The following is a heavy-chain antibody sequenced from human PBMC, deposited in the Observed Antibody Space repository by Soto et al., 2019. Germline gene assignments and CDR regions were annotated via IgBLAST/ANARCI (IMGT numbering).Heavy chain of an antibody. J-gene: IGHJ6*02. CDR2: IKSNSGGT. D-gene: IGHD1-1*01. Sequence: QVELVQSGAEVRKPGASVKVSCKASRNSFIDYYIHWVRQAPGQGLEWMGWIKSNSGGTKYAQRFQGRVTMTRDTSISTIYMELSRLKSEDTAVYYCAREDYNWNDYYYYGMDVWGQGTTVIVSS. V-gene: IGHV1-2*02. CDR1: RNSFIDYY. CDR3: AREDYNWNDYYYYGMDV.